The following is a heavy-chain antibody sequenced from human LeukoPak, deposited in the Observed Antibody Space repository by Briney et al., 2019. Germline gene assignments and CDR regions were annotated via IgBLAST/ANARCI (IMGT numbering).Heavy chain of an antibody. CDR3: AKDQGFGDPPSDY. J-gene: IGHJ4*02. V-gene: IGHV3-23*01. CDR2: ISGSGRST. Sequence: GGSLRLSCAASGFTFSSYAMSWVRQAPGKGLEWVSAISGSGRSTYYADSVKGRFTISRDNSKNTLYLQMNSLRAEDTAIYYCAKDQGFGDPPSDYWGQGTLVTVSS. D-gene: IGHD3-10*01. CDR1: GFTFSSYA.